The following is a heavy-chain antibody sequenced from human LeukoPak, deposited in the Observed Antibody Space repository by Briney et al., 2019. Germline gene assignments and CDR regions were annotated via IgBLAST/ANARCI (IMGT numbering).Heavy chain of an antibody. Sequence: ASVKASCKASGYTFTGYYMHWVRQAPGQGLEWMGWINPNSGGTNYAQKFQGRVTMTRDTSISTAYMELSRLRSDDTAVYYCARAGTPYGSGSYYYFDYWGQGTLVTVSS. V-gene: IGHV1-2*02. D-gene: IGHD3-10*01. J-gene: IGHJ4*02. CDR3: ARAGTPYGSGSYYYFDY. CDR2: INPNSGGT. CDR1: GYTFTGYY.